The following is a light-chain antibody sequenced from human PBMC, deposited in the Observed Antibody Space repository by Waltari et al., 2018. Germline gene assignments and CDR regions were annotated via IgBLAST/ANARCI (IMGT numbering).Light chain of an antibody. CDR3: QQYESSIMYT. CDR2: GAS. CDR1: QSLTKRY. V-gene: IGKV3-20*01. J-gene: IGKJ2*01. Sequence: VLTQSPGALSLPPGERVTLSCRASQSLTKRYLAWYQQKPGQAPRLLIYGASSRAAGIPDRFSGSGSGTDFTLTISRLEPEDFAVYYCQQYESSIMYTFGQGTKLEIK.